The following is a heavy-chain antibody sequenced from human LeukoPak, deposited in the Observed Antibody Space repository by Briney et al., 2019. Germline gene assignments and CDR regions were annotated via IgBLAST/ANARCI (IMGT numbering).Heavy chain of an antibody. CDR1: GGSFSGYY. J-gene: IGHJ3*02. D-gene: IGHD3-22*01. CDR2: INHSGST. V-gene: IGHV4-34*01. Sequence: ASETLSLTCAVYGGSFSGYYWSWIRQPPGKGLEWIGEINHSGSTNYNPSPKSRVTISVDTSKNQFSLKLSSVTAADTAVYYCARVTYYYDSSGYYPDAFDIWGQGTMVTVSS. CDR3: ARVTYYYDSSGYYPDAFDI.